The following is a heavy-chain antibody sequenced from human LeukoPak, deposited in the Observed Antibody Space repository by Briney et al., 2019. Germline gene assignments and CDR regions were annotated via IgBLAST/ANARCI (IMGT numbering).Heavy chain of an antibody. V-gene: IGHV3-9*01. J-gene: IGHJ4*02. CDR2: ISWNSGSI. CDR1: GFTFDDYA. Sequence: PGRSLRLSCGASGFTFDDYAMHWVRQAPGKGLEGVSGISWNSGSIGYADSVKGRFTISRDNAKNSLYLQMNSLRAEDTALYYCAKGTTVVTPEACFDYWGQGTLVTVSS. CDR3: AKGTTVVTPEACFDY. D-gene: IGHD4-23*01.